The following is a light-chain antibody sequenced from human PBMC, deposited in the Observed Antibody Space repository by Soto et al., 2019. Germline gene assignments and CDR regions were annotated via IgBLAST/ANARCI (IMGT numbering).Light chain of an antibody. J-gene: IGLJ1*01. V-gene: IGLV1-44*01. CDR1: ISNIGSNT. Sequence: QSVLTQSPSSSGTPGQRVTISCSGSISNIGSNTVSWYQQLPGMAPRLLIYRDIQRPSGVPDRFSGSKSGTSASLAISGLQSEDEADYYCAAWDDSLNGFVFGNGTKVTV. CDR2: RDI. CDR3: AAWDDSLNGFV.